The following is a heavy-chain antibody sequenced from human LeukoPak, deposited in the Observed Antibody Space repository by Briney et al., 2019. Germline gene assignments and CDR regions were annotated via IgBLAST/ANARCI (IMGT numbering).Heavy chain of an antibody. V-gene: IGHV1-18*01. J-gene: IGHJ4*02. CDR2: ISAYNGNT. CDR3: ARDRYCSSTSCYASGDY. Sequence: GASVKVSCKASGYTFTSYGISWSRQAPGQGLEWMGWISAYNGNTNYAQKLQGRVTMTTDTSSSTAYMELRSLRSDDTAVYYCARDRYCSSTSCYASGDYWGQGTLVTVSS. CDR1: GYTFTSYG. D-gene: IGHD2-2*01.